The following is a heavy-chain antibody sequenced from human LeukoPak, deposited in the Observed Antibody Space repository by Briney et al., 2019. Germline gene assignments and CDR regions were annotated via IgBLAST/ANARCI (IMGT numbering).Heavy chain of an antibody. CDR3: ARGVRGYYYVDY. CDR1: GYTFTSYY. V-gene: IGHV1-46*01. Sequence: GASVKVSCKASGYTFTSYYMHWVRQAPGQGLEWMGIINPSGGSTSYAQKLQGRVTMTTDTSTSTAYMELRSLRSDDTAVYYCARGVRGYYYVDYWGQGTLVTVSS. D-gene: IGHD3-3*01. J-gene: IGHJ4*02. CDR2: INPSGGST.